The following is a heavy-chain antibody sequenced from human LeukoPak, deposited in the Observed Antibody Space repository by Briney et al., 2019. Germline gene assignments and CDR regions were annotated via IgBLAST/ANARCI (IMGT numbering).Heavy chain of an antibody. J-gene: IGHJ4*02. CDR3: ARGVDYYGV. V-gene: IGHV4-34*01. CDR1: GGSFSGYY. Sequence: SETLSLTCAVYGGSFSGYYWSWIRQPPGKGLEWIGEINHSGRTNYNPSLKSRVTISVDTSKKQFSLKLSSVTAADSAVYCCARGVDYYGVWGQGTLVTVSS. D-gene: IGHD3-10*01. CDR2: INHSGRT.